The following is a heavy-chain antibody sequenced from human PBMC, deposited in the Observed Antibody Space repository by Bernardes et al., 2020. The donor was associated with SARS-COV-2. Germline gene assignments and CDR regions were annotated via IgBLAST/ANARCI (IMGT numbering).Heavy chain of an antibody. V-gene: IGHV3-23*01. CDR3: AKVTFGDYFWYGLDV. CDR2: ISGSGHSS. CDR1: GFSFINYA. D-gene: IGHD3-10*01. Sequence: GGSLRLSCAASGFSFINYAMSWVRQAPGKGLEWVSDISGSGHSSRHADSVRGRFTISRDNSKSTLYLQMNSLRVEDTAVYYCAKVTFGDYFWYGLDVWGLGATVIVSS. J-gene: IGHJ6*02.